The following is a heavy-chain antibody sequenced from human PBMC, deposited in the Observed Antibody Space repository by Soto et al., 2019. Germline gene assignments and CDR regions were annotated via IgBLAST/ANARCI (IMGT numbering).Heavy chain of an antibody. V-gene: IGHV4-39*01. CDR2: IYYSGST. CDR1: GGSISSSSYY. D-gene: IGHD4-17*01. J-gene: IGHJ4*02. Sequence: QLQLQESGPGLVKPSETLSLTCTVSGGSISSSSYYWGWIRQPPGKGLEWIGSIYYSGSTYYNPSLKSRVTISVDTSKNQFSLKLSSVTAADTAVYYCARFTFKASYGDYGFDYWGQGTLVTVSS. CDR3: ARFTFKASYGDYGFDY.